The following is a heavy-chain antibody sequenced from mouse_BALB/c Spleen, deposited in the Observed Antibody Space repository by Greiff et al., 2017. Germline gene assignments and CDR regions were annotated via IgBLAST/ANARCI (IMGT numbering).Heavy chain of an antibody. V-gene: IGHV1-26*01. D-gene: IGHD1-1*01. CDR2: INPYNGAT. CDR1: GYSFTGYY. J-gene: IGHJ1*01. Sequence: EVQLQQSGPELVKPGASVKISCKASGYSFTGYYMHWVKQSHVKSLEWIGRINPYNGATSYNQNFKDKASLTVDKSSSTAYMELHSLTSEDSAVYYCARVITTVVARDFDVWGAGTTVTVSS. CDR3: ARVITTVVARDFDV.